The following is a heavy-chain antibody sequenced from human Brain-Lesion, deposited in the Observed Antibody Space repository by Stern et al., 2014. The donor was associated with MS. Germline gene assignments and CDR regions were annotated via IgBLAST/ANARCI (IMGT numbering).Heavy chain of an antibody. Sequence: QVQLVESGPGLVKPSETLSLTCSVSGGSISRSTYYWGWIRQPPGKGLEWIGSIYYSVTTYYNPSLKRRVTLDPSPHPLHLRLTSVTAADTAVYYCARHDGWLPHYWSQGTLVTVSS. J-gene: IGHJ4*02. V-gene: IGHV4-39*01. CDR1: GGSISRSTYY. CDR3: ARHDGWLPHY. CDR2: IYYSVTT. D-gene: IGHD5-12*01.